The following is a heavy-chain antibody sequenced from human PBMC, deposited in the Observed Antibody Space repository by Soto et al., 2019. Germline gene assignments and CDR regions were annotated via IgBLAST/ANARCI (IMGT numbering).Heavy chain of an antibody. D-gene: IGHD6-19*01. Sequence: QVQLVESGGGVVQPGTSLRLSCAASGFTFSSYGMHWVRQAPGTALEWVAVIWHDGSDEYYVDSVKGRFTISRDTSKNTLDLQINSLRAEDTAVYYCVREAIVAGTVPHNWVDSWGHGTLVIVSS. V-gene: IGHV3-33*01. CDR1: GFTFSSYG. CDR3: VREAIVAGTVPHNWVDS. J-gene: IGHJ5*01. CDR2: IWHDGSDE.